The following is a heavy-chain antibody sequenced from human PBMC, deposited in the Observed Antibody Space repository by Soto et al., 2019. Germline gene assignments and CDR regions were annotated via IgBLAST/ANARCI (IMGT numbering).Heavy chain of an antibody. Sequence: ASVKVSCKASGYTFTSYGISWVRQAPGQRLEWMGWINPGNGDTKYSQKFQGRVTITRDTSATTAYMELSSLRSEDSAVFYCARIDCSSTSCYNYYYYGMDVWGQGTTVTVSS. CDR3: ARIDCSSTSCYNYYYYGMDV. D-gene: IGHD2-2*01. J-gene: IGHJ6*02. V-gene: IGHV1-3*01. CDR1: GYTFTSYG. CDR2: INPGNGDT.